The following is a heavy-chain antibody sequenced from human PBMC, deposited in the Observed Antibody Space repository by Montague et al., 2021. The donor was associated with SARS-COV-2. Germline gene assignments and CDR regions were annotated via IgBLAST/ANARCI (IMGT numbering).Heavy chain of an antibody. Sequence: SLRLSCAASGFTFRSYAMHWVRQAPGKGLDWVAVISYDGTNEYYADSVKGRFTISRDNSKNTLYLQMNSLRAEDTAVYYCAREGITAAGKDFDYWGQGTLVTVSS. J-gene: IGHJ4*02. V-gene: IGHV3-30*04. CDR1: GFTFRSYA. CDR3: AREGITAAGKDFDY. D-gene: IGHD6-13*01. CDR2: ISYDGTNE.